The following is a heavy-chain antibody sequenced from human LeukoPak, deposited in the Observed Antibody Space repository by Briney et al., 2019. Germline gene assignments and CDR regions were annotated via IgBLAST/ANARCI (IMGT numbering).Heavy chain of an antibody. CDR1: GFTFSSYA. D-gene: IGHD2-21*01. J-gene: IGHJ4*02. Sequence: GGSLRLSCAASGFTFSSYAMHWVRQAPGKGLEWVAFIWYDGSIKYYADSVKGRFTISRDSSKNTLYLQMNRLRAEDAAVYYCAKAPVTTCSGAYCYPFDYWGQGTLVTVSS. CDR3: AKAPVTTCSGAYCYPFDY. CDR2: IWYDGSIK. V-gene: IGHV3-30*02.